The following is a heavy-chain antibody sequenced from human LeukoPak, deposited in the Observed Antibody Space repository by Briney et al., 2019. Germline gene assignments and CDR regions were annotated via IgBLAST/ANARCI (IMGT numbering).Heavy chain of an antibody. V-gene: IGHV3-23*01. CDR1: GFTFSSYA. Sequence: PGGSLRLSCAASGFTFSSYAMSWVRQAPGKGLEWVSAISGSGGSTYYADSVKGRFTISRDNSKNTLYLQMNSLRVEDTAAYYCAKGTMLRGLILLNFYYYMDVWGKGTTVTVSS. CDR3: AKGTMLRGLILLNFYYYMDV. D-gene: IGHD3-10*01. J-gene: IGHJ6*03. CDR2: ISGSGGST.